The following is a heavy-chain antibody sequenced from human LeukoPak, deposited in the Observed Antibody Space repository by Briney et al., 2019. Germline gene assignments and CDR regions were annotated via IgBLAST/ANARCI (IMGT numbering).Heavy chain of an antibody. J-gene: IGHJ4*02. D-gene: IGHD2-15*01. Sequence: GGSLRLSCAASGFTFNTYGMSWVRQAPVKGPEWVSAITASGGSTYYAAPVKGRFTISRDNSENTLFLQMSSLRAEDTAIYYCARCSGNSCYSKPPDYWGQGTLVTVSS. CDR3: ARCSGNSCYSKPPDY. CDR2: ITASGGST. V-gene: IGHV3-23*01. CDR1: GFTFNTYG.